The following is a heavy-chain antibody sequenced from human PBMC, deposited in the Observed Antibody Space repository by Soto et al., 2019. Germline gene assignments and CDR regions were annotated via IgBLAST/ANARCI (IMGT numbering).Heavy chain of an antibody. Sequence: QVQLVESGGGVVQPGRSLRLSCAASGFTFSSYGMHWVRQAPGKGLEWVAVIWYNGSNKYYADSVKGRFTISRDNSKNTLYLQMNSLRAEDTAVYYCARDRFLTAAESEGDYWGQGTLVTVSS. V-gene: IGHV3-33*01. D-gene: IGHD6-13*01. J-gene: IGHJ4*02. CDR2: IWYNGSNK. CDR1: GFTFSSYG. CDR3: ARDRFLTAAESEGDY.